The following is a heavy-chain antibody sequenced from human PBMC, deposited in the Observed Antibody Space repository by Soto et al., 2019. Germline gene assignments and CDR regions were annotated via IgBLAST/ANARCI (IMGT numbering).Heavy chain of an antibody. CDR2: IYSGGST. D-gene: IGHD2-2*01. Sequence: PGWSLRLSCAPSGLTGNSNYMSWVRQAPGQELEWVSVIYSGGSTYYADSVKGRFTISRDNSKNTLYLQMNSLRAEDTAVDYCRSSVVLLVSDDCGQATLLTLAS. V-gene: IGHV3-53*01. CDR3: RSSVVLLVSDD. J-gene: IGHJ4*02. CDR1: GLTGNSNY.